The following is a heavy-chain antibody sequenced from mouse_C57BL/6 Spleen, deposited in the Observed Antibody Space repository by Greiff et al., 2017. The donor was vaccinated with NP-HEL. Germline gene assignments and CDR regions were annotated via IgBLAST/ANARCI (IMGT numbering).Heavy chain of an antibody. CDR3: ARDLLSLDY. J-gene: IGHJ2*01. CDR2: IYPSDSYT. V-gene: IGHV1-69*01. D-gene: IGHD2-10*01. Sequence: QVQLQQPGAELVMPGASVKLSCKASGYTFTSYWMHWVKQRPGPGLEWIGEIYPSDSYTNYNQKFKGKSTLTVDKSSSTAYMQLSSLTSEDSAVYYCARDLLSLDYWGQGTTLTVSS. CDR1: GYTFTSYW.